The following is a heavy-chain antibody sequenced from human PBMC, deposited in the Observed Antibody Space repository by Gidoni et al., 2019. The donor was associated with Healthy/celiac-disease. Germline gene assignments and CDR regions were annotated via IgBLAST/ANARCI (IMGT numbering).Heavy chain of an antibody. D-gene: IGHD3-22*01. CDR1: GYTFSSYG. V-gene: IGHV3-33*01. CDR3: ARDRYYYDSSGYYSVYYYYGMDV. J-gene: IGHJ6*02. CDR2: IWCDGSNK. Sequence: QVQLVESGGGVVQPGRSLRLSCAASGYTFSSYGMHWVRQAPGKGLAWVAVIWCDGSNKYYADSVKGRFTISRDNSKNTLYLQMNSLRAEDTAVYYCARDRYYYDSSGYYSVYYYYGMDVWGQGATVTVSS.